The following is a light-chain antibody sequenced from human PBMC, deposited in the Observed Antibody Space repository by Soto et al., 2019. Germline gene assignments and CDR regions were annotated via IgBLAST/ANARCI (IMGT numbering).Light chain of an antibody. Sequence: EIVLTQSPGTLSLSPGERATLSCRASQSVSNSYLAWYQQKRGQAPRLLLYGTSSRATGIPDRFSGSGSGTDFTLTISRLEPEDFAVYYCQHRFNWPWTFGQGTKVEIK. J-gene: IGKJ1*01. V-gene: IGKV3D-20*02. CDR2: GTS. CDR3: QHRFNWPWT. CDR1: QSVSNSY.